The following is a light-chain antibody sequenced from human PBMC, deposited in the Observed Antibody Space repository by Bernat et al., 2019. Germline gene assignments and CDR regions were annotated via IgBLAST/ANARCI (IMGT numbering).Light chain of an antibody. J-gene: IGLJ3*02. CDR3: CSYAGSYTWV. Sequence: QSALTQPPSASGSPGQSVTISCTGTSSDVGGYEYVSWYQQHPGKAPKLMIHDVSKRPSGVPDRFSGSKSGNTASLTISGLQAEDEADYYCCSYAGSYTWVFGGGTKLTVL. CDR2: DVS. V-gene: IGLV2-11*01. CDR1: SSDVGGYEY.